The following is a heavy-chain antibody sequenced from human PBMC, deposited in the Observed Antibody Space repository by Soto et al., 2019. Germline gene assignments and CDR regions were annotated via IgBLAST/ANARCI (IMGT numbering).Heavy chain of an antibody. Sequence: ASVKVSCKASGYTFTSYGISWVRQAPGQGLEWMGWISAYNGNTNYAQKLQGRVTMTTDTSTSTAYMELRSLRSDDTAVYYCARDRRYDFWSGYKSPPSPAFDYWAQGTLVTVSS. D-gene: IGHD3-3*01. CDR1: GYTFTSYG. J-gene: IGHJ4*02. CDR3: ARDRRYDFWSGYKSPPSPAFDY. V-gene: IGHV1-18*01. CDR2: ISAYNGNT.